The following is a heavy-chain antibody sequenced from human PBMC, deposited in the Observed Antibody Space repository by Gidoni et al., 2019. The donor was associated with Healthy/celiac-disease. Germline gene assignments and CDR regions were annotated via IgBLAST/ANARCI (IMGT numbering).Heavy chain of an antibody. CDR3: ARYTPKGSGPPSSYYYYYGMDV. Sequence: QVQLVESGGGVVQPGRSLRLSCAASGFTCSSYGMHWVRQAPGKGLEWVAVIWYDGSNKYYADSVKGRFTISRDNSKNTLYLQMNSLRAEDTAVYYCARYTPKGSGPPSSYYYYYGMDVWGQGTTVTVSS. CDR2: IWYDGSNK. D-gene: IGHD2-2*02. V-gene: IGHV3-33*01. J-gene: IGHJ6*02. CDR1: GFTCSSYG.